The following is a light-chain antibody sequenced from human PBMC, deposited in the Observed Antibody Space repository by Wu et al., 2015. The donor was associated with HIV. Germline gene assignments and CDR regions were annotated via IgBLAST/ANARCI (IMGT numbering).Light chain of an antibody. Sequence: DIQMTQSPSTLSASVGDRVTITCRASQSISNWLAWYQQKPGKAPKLLIYKASSLQSGVPSRFSGCGSGTEFTLTISSLQPDDFATYYCQQYNSYPITFGQGTRLEIK. CDR1: QSISNW. CDR3: QQYNSYPIT. J-gene: IGKJ5*01. CDR2: KAS. V-gene: IGKV1-5*03.